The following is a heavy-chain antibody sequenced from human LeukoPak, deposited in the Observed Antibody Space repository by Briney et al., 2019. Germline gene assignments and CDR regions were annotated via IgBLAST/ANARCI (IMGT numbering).Heavy chain of an antibody. J-gene: IGHJ4*02. CDR2: ISSSSSYI. D-gene: IGHD3-10*01. CDR3: ASGEFQSHGSGSYYNVATDY. Sequence: GGSLRLSCAASGFTFSSYSMNWVRQAPGKGLEWVSSISSSSSYIYYADSVKGRFTISRDNAKNSLYLQMNSLRAEDTAVYYCASGEFQSHGSGSYYNVATDYWGQGTLVTVSS. CDR1: GFTFSSYS. V-gene: IGHV3-21*01.